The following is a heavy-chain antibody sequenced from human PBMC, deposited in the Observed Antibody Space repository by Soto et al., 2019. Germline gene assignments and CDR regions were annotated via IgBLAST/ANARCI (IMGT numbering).Heavy chain of an antibody. CDR3: AREGALSYYYYYMDV. CDR2: IYYSGST. V-gene: IGHV4-59*01. CDR1: GGSISSYY. J-gene: IGHJ6*03. D-gene: IGHD3-16*01. Sequence: PSETLSLTCTVSGGSISSYYWSWIRQPPGKGLEWIGYIYYSGSTNYNPSLKSRVTISVDTSKNQFSLKLSSVTAADTAIYFCAREGALSYYYYYMDVRGKGTTVTVSS.